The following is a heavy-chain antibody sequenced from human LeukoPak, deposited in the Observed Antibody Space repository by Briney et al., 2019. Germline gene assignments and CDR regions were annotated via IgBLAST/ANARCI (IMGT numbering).Heavy chain of an antibody. CDR1: GFTFSVSA. D-gene: IGHD4-17*01. CDR2: IRSKANNYAT. V-gene: IGHV3-73*01. Sequence: LAGGSLKLSCAASGFTFSVSAIPWVRQASGKGLEWIGRIRSKANNYATTYVASVKGRFTISRDDSKNTAYLQMNSLKTEDTAVYFCTRSGVYGYGDSGGSQDAFDIWGQGTMVTVSS. J-gene: IGHJ3*02. CDR3: TRSGVYGYGDSGGSQDAFDI.